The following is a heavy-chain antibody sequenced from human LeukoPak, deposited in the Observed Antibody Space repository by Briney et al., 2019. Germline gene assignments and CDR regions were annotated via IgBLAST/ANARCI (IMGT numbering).Heavy chain of an antibody. CDR1: GGSISSGGYY. CDR2: IYTSGST. Sequence: PSETLSLTCTVSGGSISSGGYYWSWIRHPAGKGLEWIGRIYTSGSTNYNPSLKSRVTISVDTSKNQFSLKLSSVTAADTVVYYCARDPLEDHYMDVWGKGTTVTVSS. J-gene: IGHJ6*03. V-gene: IGHV4-61*02. D-gene: IGHD1-1*01. CDR3: ARDPLEDHYMDV.